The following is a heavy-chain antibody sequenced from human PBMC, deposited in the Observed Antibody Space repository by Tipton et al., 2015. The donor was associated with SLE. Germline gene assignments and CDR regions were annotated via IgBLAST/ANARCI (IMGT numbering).Heavy chain of an antibody. CDR1: GYTFITYG. CDR2: ISPYNGNT. V-gene: IGHV1-18*01. CDR3: ARDRAVAGRKDY. D-gene: IGHD6-19*01. Sequence: QSGPEVKKPGASVKVSCKASGYTFITYGISWVRQAPGQGLEWMGWISPYNGNTNYAQKLQGRVIMTTDTSTSTAYMELRSLRSDDTAVYYCARDRAVAGRKDYWGQGTLVTVSS. J-gene: IGHJ4*02.